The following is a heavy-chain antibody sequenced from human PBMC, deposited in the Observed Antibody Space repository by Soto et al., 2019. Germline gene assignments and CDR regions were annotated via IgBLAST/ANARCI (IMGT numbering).Heavy chain of an antibody. CDR3: ATYRIVVVTARGVWFDP. Sequence: EASVKVSCKVSGYTLTELSMHWVRQAPGKGLEWMGGFDPEDGETIYAQKFQGRVTMTEDTSTDTAYMELSSLRSEDTAVYYCATYRIVVVTARGVWFDPWGQGTLVTVSS. CDR1: GYTLTELS. D-gene: IGHD2-21*02. CDR2: FDPEDGET. J-gene: IGHJ5*02. V-gene: IGHV1-24*01.